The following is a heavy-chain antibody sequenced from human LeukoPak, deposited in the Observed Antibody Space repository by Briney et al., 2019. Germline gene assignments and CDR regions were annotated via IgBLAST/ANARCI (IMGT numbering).Heavy chain of an antibody. CDR2: IYSGGAT. CDR3: ARLHYDVLTGPFDY. V-gene: IGHV3-66*04. J-gene: IGHJ4*02. D-gene: IGHD3-9*01. CDR1: GITVSTNY. Sequence: GGSLRLSCAASGITVSTNYMSWVRQAPGKGLEWVSIIYSGGATYYADSVKGRFTISREISKNTLWLQMNSLRAEGTAVYYCARLHYDVLTGPFDYWGQGTLVTVSS.